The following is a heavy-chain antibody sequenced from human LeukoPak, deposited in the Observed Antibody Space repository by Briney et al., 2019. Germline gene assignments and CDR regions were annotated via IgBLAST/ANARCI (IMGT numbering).Heavy chain of an antibody. J-gene: IGHJ3*02. D-gene: IGHD6-19*01. CDR3: ATAIRAVADRDAFDI. Sequence: GASVKVSCKVSGYTLTELSMHWVRQAPGKGLEWMGGFDPEDGETIYAQKFQGRVTMTEDTSTDTAYMELSSLRSEDTAVYYYATAIRAVADRDAFDIWGQGTMVTVSS. CDR1: GYTLTELS. V-gene: IGHV1-24*01. CDR2: FDPEDGET.